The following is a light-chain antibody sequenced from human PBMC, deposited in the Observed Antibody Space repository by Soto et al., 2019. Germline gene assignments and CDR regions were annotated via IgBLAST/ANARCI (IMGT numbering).Light chain of an antibody. Sequence: DIQMTQSLSSLSASVGDRVTIACRASQTISSWLAWYQQKPGKAPKLLIYAASSLQSGVPSRFSGSGSGTDFTLSISSLQPEDFATYYCQQHGQWPITFGQGTRLEIK. CDR2: AAS. CDR3: QQHGQWPIT. CDR1: QTISSW. V-gene: IGKV1-39*01. J-gene: IGKJ5*01.